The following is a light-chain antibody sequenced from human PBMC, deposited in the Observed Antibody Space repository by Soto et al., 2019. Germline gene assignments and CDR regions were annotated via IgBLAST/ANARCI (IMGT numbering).Light chain of an antibody. CDR1: QNINIW. J-gene: IGKJ1*01. V-gene: IGKV1-5*01. Sequence: DIQMTQSPSTLSASVGDRVTITCRASQNINIWLAWYQQKPGKATKLLIYNADYLESGVPSRFSGSGSGTEFTLTISSLQPDDFAIYYCQQYNGDSRGFGQGTKVELK. CDR2: NAD. CDR3: QQYNGDSRG.